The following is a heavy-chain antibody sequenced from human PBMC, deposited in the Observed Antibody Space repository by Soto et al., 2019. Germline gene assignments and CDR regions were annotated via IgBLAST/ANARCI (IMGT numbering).Heavy chain of an antibody. CDR2: ISYDGSNK. D-gene: IGHD2-15*01. J-gene: IGHJ5*02. CDR3: AKGADIVVVVAATEPHNWFDP. CDR1: GFTFSSYG. Sequence: GGSLRLSCAASGFTFSSYGMHWVRQAPGKGLEWVAVISYDGSNKYYADSVKGRFTISRDNSKNTLYLQMNSLRAEDTAVYYCAKGADIVVVVAATEPHNWFDPWGQGTLVTVSS. V-gene: IGHV3-30*18.